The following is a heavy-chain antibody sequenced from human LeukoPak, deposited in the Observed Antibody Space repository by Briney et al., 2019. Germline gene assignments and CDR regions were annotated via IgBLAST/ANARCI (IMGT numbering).Heavy chain of an antibody. V-gene: IGHV3-7*01. CDR2: IKQDESEK. Sequence: PGGSLRLSCAASGFTFSTYWMSWVRQAPGKGLEWVANIKQDESEKYYVDSVKGRFTISRDNAKKSLYLQMNSLRAEDAAVYYCAREYDCSIVRGSCSNWGQGTLVTVSS. D-gene: IGHD2-15*01. J-gene: IGHJ4*02. CDR1: GFTFSTYW. CDR3: AREYDCSIVRGSCSN.